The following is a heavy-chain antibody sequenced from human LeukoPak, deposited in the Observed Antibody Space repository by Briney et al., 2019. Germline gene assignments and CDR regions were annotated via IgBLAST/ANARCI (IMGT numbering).Heavy chain of an antibody. V-gene: IGHV3-11*01. CDR3: ARGLMTTVTNFAFDI. CDR2: ISNSSNTK. CDR1: GFTFSDYY. J-gene: IGHJ3*02. Sequence: GGSLRLSCEASGFTFSDYYMSWIRQGPGKGLEWVSYISNSSNTKYYTDSVEGRFIISRDNAKNSLYLQMNSLRAEDTAVYFCARGLMTTVTNFAFDIWAQGTMVTVSS. D-gene: IGHD4-17*01.